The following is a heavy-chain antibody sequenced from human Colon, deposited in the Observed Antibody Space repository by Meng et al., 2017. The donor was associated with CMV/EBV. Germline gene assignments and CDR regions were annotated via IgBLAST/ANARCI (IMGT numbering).Heavy chain of an antibody. CDR2: ISSSGSYI. Sequence: GESLKISCAASGFTFSTYSMNWVRQAPGKGLEWVSSISSSGSYIYYADSVKGRFTISRDNAKNSLYLQVNSLRAEDTAVYYCARDQGGDRELRWGQGTLVTVSS. CDR1: GFTFSTYS. V-gene: IGHV3-21*01. J-gene: IGHJ4*02. D-gene: IGHD4-17*01. CDR3: ARDQGGDRELR.